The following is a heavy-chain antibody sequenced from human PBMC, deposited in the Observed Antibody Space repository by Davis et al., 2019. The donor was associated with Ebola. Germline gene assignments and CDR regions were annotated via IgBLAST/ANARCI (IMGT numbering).Heavy chain of an antibody. D-gene: IGHD3-10*01. CDR1: GFTFSTYG. J-gene: IGHJ4*02. V-gene: IGHV3-30*18. Sequence: PGGSLRLSCAASGFTFSTYGMHWVRQAPGKGLEWVAVISYDGSKKYYADSVKGRFTISRDNSKNTLYLQMNSLRAEDTAVYYCVKARHGDLEYWGQGTLVTVSS. CDR3: VKARHGDLEY. CDR2: ISYDGSKK.